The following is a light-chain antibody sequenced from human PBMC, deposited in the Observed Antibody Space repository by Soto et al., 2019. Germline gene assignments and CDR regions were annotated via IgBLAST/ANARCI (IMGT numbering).Light chain of an antibody. CDR3: QTWGTGIRV. J-gene: IGLJ3*02. V-gene: IGLV4-69*01. CDR2: LNSDGSH. CDR1: SGHSSYA. Sequence: QPVLTQSPSASASLGASVKLTCTLSSGHSSYAIAWHQQQPEKGPRYLMKLNSDGSHSKGDGIPDRFSGSSSGAERYHTISSLQSEDEADYYCQTWGTGIRVFGGGTQLTVL.